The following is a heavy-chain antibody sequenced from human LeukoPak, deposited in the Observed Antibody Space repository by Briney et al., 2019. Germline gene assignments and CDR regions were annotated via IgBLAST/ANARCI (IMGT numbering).Heavy chain of an antibody. CDR3: ARWTTTYLDY. V-gene: IGHV1-46*01. CDR1: GYTFTNYY. D-gene: IGHD4-11*01. J-gene: IGHJ4*02. CDR2: TDPIGGST. Sequence: ASVKVSCKASGYTFTNYYIHWVRQAPGQGLEWMGITDPIGGSTNYAQKFQGRVTMTRDTSTSTVYMELSSLRSEDSAVYYCARWTTTYLDYWGQGTLVAVSS.